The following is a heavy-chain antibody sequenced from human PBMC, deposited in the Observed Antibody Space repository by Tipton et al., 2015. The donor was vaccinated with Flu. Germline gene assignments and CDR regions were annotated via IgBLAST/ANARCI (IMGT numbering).Heavy chain of an antibody. CDR1: GFTFISYD. V-gene: IGHV3-30*03. D-gene: IGHD6-19*01. CDR3: AGGSGWLIEN. Sequence: TASGFTFISYDMHWVRQAPGKGLEWMAVISHDGRSDYYADSVQGRFIISRDNSKNTLYLQMNSLRLEDTAVYYCAGGSGWLIENWGQGTQVTVS. CDR2: ISHDGRSD. J-gene: IGHJ4*02.